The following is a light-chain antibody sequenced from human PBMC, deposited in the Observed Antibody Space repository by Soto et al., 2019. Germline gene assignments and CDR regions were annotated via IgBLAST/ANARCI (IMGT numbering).Light chain of an antibody. V-gene: IGKV3-20*01. CDR2: CAS. Sequence: EIVLTQSPGTLSLSPGERATLSCRASQSVSNNYLAWYQQKPGQAPRLLIYCASXXATGIPDRFSGSGSGTDFTLTISRLEPEDFAVYYCQQYGSSGTFGQGTKVDIK. J-gene: IGKJ1*01. CDR3: QQYGSSGT. CDR1: QSVSNNY.